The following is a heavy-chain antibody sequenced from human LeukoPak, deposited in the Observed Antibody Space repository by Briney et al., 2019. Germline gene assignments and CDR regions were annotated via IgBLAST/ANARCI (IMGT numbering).Heavy chain of an antibody. D-gene: IGHD3-10*01. CDR1: GGSFSGYY. CDR3: ARGRAYYYGSGTYPLFDY. V-gene: IGHV4-34*01. J-gene: IGHJ4*02. Sequence: SETLSLTCAVYGGSFSGYYCSWIRQPPGKGLEWIGEINHSGSTNYNPSLKSRVTISVDTSKNQFSLKLSSVTAADTAVYYCARGRAYYYGSGTYPLFDYWGQGTLVTVSS. CDR2: INHSGST.